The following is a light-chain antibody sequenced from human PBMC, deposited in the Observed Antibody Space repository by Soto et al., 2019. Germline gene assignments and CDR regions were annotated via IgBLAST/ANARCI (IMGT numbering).Light chain of an antibody. J-gene: IGKJ4*01. CDR2: DAS. CDR3: QQYDNLPLT. CDR1: QDISNY. V-gene: IGKV1-33*01. Sequence: DIQMTQSPSSLAASVGDRVTITCQASQDISNYLNWYQQKQGKAPKLLIYDASNLETGVTSRFSGSGSGTDLTLTISSLQPEDIATYYCQQYDNLPLTFGGGTKVEIK.